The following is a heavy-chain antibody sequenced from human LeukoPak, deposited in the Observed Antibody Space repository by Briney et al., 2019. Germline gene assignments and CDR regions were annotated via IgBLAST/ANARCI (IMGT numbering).Heavy chain of an antibody. V-gene: IGHV5-51*01. Sequence: GASLKISCKGSGYSFTSYWIGWVRQVPGKGLEWMGVIYPGDSDTRYSPSFQGQVTFSADKSISTAYLQWSSLTASDTAMYYCARPGGSWNHFDYWGQGTLVTVSS. J-gene: IGHJ4*02. CDR2: IYPGDSDT. CDR3: ARPGGSWNHFDY. D-gene: IGHD1-1*01. CDR1: GYSFTSYW.